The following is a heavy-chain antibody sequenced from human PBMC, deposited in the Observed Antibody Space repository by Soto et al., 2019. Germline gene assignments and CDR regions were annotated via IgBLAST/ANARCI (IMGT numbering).Heavy chain of an antibody. J-gene: IGHJ5*02. D-gene: IGHD2-15*01. CDR3: ARVYCSGGSCFLFDP. CDR1: GYSISSGYN. V-gene: IGHV4-38-2*01. CDR2: IHNGGSP. Sequence: SATLPLTCAVSGYSISSGYNWGRLRQPPGKGLEGFGSIHNGGSPYYNPSLNSRVTLSIDMTNTHVSLILNPVTAADTAVYYCARVYCSGGSCFLFDPWGQGTLVTVS.